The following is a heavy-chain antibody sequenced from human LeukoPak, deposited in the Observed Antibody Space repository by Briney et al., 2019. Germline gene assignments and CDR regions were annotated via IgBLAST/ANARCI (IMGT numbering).Heavy chain of an antibody. D-gene: IGHD1-26*01. CDR2: IYHSGST. J-gene: IGHJ4*02. Sequence: TSETLSLTCTVSGYSISSDYYWGWIRQPPGKGLEWIGSIYHSGSTYYNPSLKSLVTISVDTAKNQFSLKLRSVTAADTAMYYCARGKSRGSHIDYWGQGTLVTVSS. V-gene: IGHV4-38-2*02. CDR3: ARGKSRGSHIDY. CDR1: GYSISSDYY.